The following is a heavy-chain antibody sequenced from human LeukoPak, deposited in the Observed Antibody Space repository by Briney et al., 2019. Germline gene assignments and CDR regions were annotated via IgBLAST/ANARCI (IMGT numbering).Heavy chain of an antibody. V-gene: IGHV3-48*03. CDR1: GFSFSSYE. J-gene: IGHJ5*02. CDR2: ISSSGSAI. Sequence: GRSLRLSCAASGFSFSSYEMNWVRQAPGKGLEWVSYISSSGSAIYYTDSVKGRFTISRDNAKNSLYLQMNSLRAEDTAVYFCARSDYYGSGRSNWFDPWGQGTLVTVSS. D-gene: IGHD3-10*01. CDR3: ARSDYYGSGRSNWFDP.